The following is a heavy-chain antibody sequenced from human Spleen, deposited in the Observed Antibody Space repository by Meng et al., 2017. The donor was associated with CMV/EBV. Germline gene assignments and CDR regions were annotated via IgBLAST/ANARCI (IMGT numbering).Heavy chain of an antibody. Sequence: YFWGLVRQPPLVCLECIGSLFDGETTRDTTHYIPSLKSRVTWSIDTSKSRFSLKLSSTTAADTAIYYCARHTIFGVIGPHYFHSWGQGTLVTVSS. J-gene: IGHJ4*02. V-gene: IGHV4-39*01. CDR3: ARHTIFGVIGPHYFHS. D-gene: IGHD3-3*01. CDR2: LFDGETT. CDR1: YF.